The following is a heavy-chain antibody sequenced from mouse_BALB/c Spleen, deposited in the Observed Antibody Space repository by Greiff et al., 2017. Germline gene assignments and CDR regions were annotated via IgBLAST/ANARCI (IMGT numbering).Heavy chain of an antibody. CDR2: ISSGGST. CDR1: GFTFSSYA. Sequence: EVNVVESGGGLVKPGGSLKLSCAASGFTFSSYAMSWVRQTPEKRLEWVASISSGGSTYYPDSVKGRFTISRDNARNILYLQMSSLRSEDTAMYYCAKNGSSFDYWGQGTTLTVSS. CDR3: AKNGSSFDY. J-gene: IGHJ2*01. D-gene: IGHD1-1*01. V-gene: IGHV5-6-5*01.